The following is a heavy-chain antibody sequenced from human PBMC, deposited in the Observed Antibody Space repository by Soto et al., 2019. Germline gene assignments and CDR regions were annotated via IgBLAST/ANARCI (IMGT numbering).Heavy chain of an antibody. CDR3: AGRYGYSFDY. Sequence: SETLSLTCTVSGGSISSSSCYWGWIRQPPGKGLEWIGSIYYSGSTYYNPSLKSRVTISVDTSKNQFSLKLSSVTAADTAVYYCAGRYGYSFDYWGQGTPVTVSS. D-gene: IGHD1-1*01. V-gene: IGHV4-39*07. J-gene: IGHJ4*02. CDR1: GGSISSSSCY. CDR2: IYYSGST.